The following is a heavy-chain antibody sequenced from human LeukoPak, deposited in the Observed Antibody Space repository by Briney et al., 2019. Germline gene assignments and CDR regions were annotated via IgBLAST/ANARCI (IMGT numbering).Heavy chain of an antibody. D-gene: IGHD1-26*01. CDR1: GGSISSDDYS. J-gene: IGHJ4*02. CDR2: IYYSGST. V-gene: IGHV4-61*08. Sequence: SETLSLTCTVSGGSISSDDYSWSWIRQPPGKGLEWIGYIYYSGSTNYNPSLKSRVTISVDTSKNQFSLKLSSVTAADTAVYYCARKRVGATDFDYWGQGTLVTVSS. CDR3: ARKRVGATDFDY.